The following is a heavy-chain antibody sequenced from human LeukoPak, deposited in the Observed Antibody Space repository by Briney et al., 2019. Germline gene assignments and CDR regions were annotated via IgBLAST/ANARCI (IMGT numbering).Heavy chain of an antibody. D-gene: IGHD3-22*01. V-gene: IGHV3-48*03. CDR3: ARDPAPYYYDSSGYSSDAFDI. Sequence: GGSLRLSCAASGFTFSSYEMNWVRQAPGKGLEWVSYISSSGSTIYYADSVKGRFTISRDNAKNSLYLQMNSLRAEDTAVYYCARDPAPYYYDSSGYSSDAFDIWGQGTMVTVSS. J-gene: IGHJ3*02. CDR2: ISSSGSTI. CDR1: GFTFSSYE.